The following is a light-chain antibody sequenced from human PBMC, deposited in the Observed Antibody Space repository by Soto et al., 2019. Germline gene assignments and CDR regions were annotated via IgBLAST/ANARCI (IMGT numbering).Light chain of an antibody. CDR3: QQYQTSPT. CDR2: SDS. V-gene: IGKV3-20*01. Sequence: LVLTQSPGTLSLSPGDRATLSCRASQSVGSDLLAWYQQKPGQAPRLLISSDSRRASGIPDRFSGSGSGTDFTLTISRLEAEDSAVYWCQQYQTSPTFGGGTKVEIK. CDR1: QSVGSDL. J-gene: IGKJ4*01.